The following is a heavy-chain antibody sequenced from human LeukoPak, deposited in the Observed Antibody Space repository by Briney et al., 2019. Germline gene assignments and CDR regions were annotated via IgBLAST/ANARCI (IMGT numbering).Heavy chain of an antibody. V-gene: IGHV1-69*06. CDR3: TGNYYGSGSYADFDY. CDR1: GGTFGSYA. Sequence: SVKVSCNASGGTFGSYAISWVRQAPGQGLEWMGGIIPIFGTANYAQKFQGRVTITADKSTSTAYMELSSLRSEDTAVYYCTGNYYGSGSYADFDYWGQGTLVTVSS. J-gene: IGHJ4*02. CDR2: IIPIFGTA. D-gene: IGHD3-10*01.